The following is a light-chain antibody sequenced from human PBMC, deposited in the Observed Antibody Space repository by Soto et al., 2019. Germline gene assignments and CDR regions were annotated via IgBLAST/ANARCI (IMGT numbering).Light chain of an antibody. CDR1: QSISSY. Sequence: DIQMTQSPSSLSASVGDRVTITCRASQSISSYLNWYRQKSGKAPKLPIYAASSLQSGVPSRFSGSGSGTDFTLTISSLQPEDFATYYCQQSYISPPTFGQGTKVDIK. J-gene: IGKJ1*01. CDR3: QQSYISPPT. V-gene: IGKV1-39*01. CDR2: AAS.